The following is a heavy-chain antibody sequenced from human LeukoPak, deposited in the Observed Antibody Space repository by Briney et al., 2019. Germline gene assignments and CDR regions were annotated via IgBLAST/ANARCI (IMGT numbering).Heavy chain of an antibody. V-gene: IGHV3-15*01. CDR2: IKTKDVGGTT. Sequence: PGGSLRLSCAASGFTFSNVWKTWVRQAPGEGLECVGRIKTKDVGGTTDYAAPVKGRFTISRDDSKNTVYLQMSSLETEDTAVYYCVTDFSGGYFGCWGQGTLVTVSS. D-gene: IGHD1-26*01. J-gene: IGHJ4*02. CDR3: VTDFSGGYFGC. CDR1: GFTFSNVW.